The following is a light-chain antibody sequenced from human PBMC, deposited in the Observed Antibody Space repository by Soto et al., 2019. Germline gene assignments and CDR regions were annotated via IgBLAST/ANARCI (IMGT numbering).Light chain of an antibody. V-gene: IGKV3-20*01. J-gene: IGKJ1*01. Sequence: EIVLTQAPGTLALSAGERATLSCRASQTVTRSYLAWYQQKPGQAPRLLIYGASTRATGIPARFSGSGSGTDFTLTISRLEPEDFAVYYCQQYGSSPPVTFGQGTKVDI. CDR3: QQYGSSPPVT. CDR1: QTVTRSY. CDR2: GAS.